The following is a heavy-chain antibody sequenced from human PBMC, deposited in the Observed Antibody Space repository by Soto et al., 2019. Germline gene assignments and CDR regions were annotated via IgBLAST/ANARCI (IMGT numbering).Heavy chain of an antibody. V-gene: IGHV3-30*18. CDR3: AKIGGYFDY. J-gene: IGHJ4*02. CDR2: ISYDGSNK. Sequence: GGSLRLFYAASGLTVSSYSMHRVRQAPGKGLEWVAVISYDGSNKYYADSVKGRFTISRDNSKNTLYLQMNSLRAEDTAVYYCAKIGGYFDYWGQGTLVTVSS. D-gene: IGHD3-10*01. CDR1: GLTVSSYS.